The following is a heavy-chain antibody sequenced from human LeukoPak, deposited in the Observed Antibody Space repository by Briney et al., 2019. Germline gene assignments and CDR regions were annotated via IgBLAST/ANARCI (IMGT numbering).Heavy chain of an antibody. Sequence: PGGSLRLSCVVSGFTFSSYAMCWVRQAPGKGLEWVAVIWYDGSNKYYADSVKGRFTISRDNSKNTLYLQMNSLRAEDTAVYYCARGDFSFIPDSWGQGTLVTVSS. J-gene: IGHJ4*02. CDR2: IWYDGSNK. V-gene: IGHV3-33*07. CDR1: GFTFSSYA. CDR3: ARGDFSFIPDS. D-gene: IGHD2-21*01.